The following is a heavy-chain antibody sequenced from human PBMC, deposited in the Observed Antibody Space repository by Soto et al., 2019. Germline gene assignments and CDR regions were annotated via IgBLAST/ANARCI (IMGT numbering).Heavy chain of an antibody. CDR2: IIPIFGTA. D-gene: IGHD3-3*01. V-gene: IGHV1-69*06. CDR3: ARDFYDFWSGYYPENYYFDY. J-gene: IGHJ4*02. Sequence: SVKVSCKASGGTFSSYAISWVRQAPGQGLEWMGGIIPIFGTANYAQKFQGRVTITADKSTSTAYMELSSLRSEDTAVYYCARDFYDFWSGYYPENYYFDYWGQGTLVTVSS. CDR1: GGTFSSYA.